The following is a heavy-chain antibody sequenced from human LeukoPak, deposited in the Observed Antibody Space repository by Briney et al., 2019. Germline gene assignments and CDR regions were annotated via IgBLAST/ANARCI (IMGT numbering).Heavy chain of an antibody. J-gene: IGHJ4*02. V-gene: IGHV4-4*07. CDR1: GGSISSYY. D-gene: IGHD1-26*01. CDR3: ARERVVGSSPD. Sequence: PSETLSFTCTVSGGSISSYYWSWIRQPAGKGLEWIGRMYTSGSTNYNPSLKSRVTMSLDTSKNQFSLKLSSVTAADTAVYYCARERVVGSSPDWGQGTLVTVSS. CDR2: MYTSGST.